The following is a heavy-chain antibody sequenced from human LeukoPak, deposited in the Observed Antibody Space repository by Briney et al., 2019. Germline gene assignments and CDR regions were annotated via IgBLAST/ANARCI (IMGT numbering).Heavy chain of an antibody. J-gene: IGHJ4*02. V-gene: IGHV3-23*01. D-gene: IGHD3-9*01. CDR3: ATKTPGNYPYDY. CDR1: GLTFSSSP. CDR2: IGTDDDT. Sequence: GGSLRLSCTTAGLTFSSSPMNWVRQAPGKGLEWVSTIGTDDDTYYADSVKGRSTISRDISKNTVYLQMTSLRAEDTALYYCATKTPGNYPYDYWGQGTLVTVSP.